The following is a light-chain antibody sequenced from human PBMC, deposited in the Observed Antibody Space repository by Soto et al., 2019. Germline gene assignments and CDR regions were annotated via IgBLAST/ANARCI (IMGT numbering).Light chain of an antibody. CDR1: QSISSF. CDR2: DAS. Sequence: DIQMTQSPSTLSATVGDRVTITCRASQSISSFLAWYQQKPGKAPNLLIYDASSLASGVPSRFSGSGSGTEFTLTISSLQPDDFATYYCQQYNRYPITFGQGTRLEI. CDR3: QQYNRYPIT. J-gene: IGKJ5*01. V-gene: IGKV1-5*01.